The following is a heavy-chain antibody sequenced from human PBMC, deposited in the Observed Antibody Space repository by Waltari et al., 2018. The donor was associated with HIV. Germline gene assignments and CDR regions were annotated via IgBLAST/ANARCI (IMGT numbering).Heavy chain of an antibody. CDR2: ISCSGGTT. J-gene: IGHJ4*02. V-gene: IGHV3-23*04. D-gene: IGHD5-18*01. CDR3: AKAVMETAVSSPVDC. Sequence: EVQLVESGGGLVQPGGSLRLSCTASGFTFNHFAMSWVRQAPGKGSEWVSVISCSGGTTYFADSVKGRFTVSRNNFKNTVYLQMNSLRAGDTAIYYCAKAVMETAVSSPVDCWGQGALVTVSS. CDR1: GFTFNHFA.